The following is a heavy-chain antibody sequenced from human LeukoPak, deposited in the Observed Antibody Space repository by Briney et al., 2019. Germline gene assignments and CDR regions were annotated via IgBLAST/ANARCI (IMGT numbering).Heavy chain of an antibody. CDR1: GYTFTSYG. D-gene: IGHD2-2*01. CDR2: ISAYNGNT. CDR3: ASRHCSSTSCYPLDY. V-gene: IGHV1-18*04. J-gene: IGHJ4*02. Sequence: GASVKVSCKASGYTFTSYGISWVRQAPGQGLEWMGWISAYNGNTNYAQKLQGRVTMTTDTSTSPAYMELRSLRSDDTAVYYCASRHCSSTSCYPLDYWGQGTLVTASS.